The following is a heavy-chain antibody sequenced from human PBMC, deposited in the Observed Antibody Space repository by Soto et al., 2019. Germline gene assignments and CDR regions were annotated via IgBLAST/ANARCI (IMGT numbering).Heavy chain of an antibody. D-gene: IGHD6-13*01. CDR1: GGSLGSYY. Sequence: SETLSLTSTVSGGSLGSYYWRWIRPPTGKGLEWIGRTYTSGISNYNPSLKSRVTMSVDTSKNQFSRKLCSVTAAVTAVYYCARGRGGVAAAVTGDYYYYSGMDGWGQGTKVTVSS. V-gene: IGHV4-4*07. CDR2: TYTSGIS. J-gene: IGHJ6*02. CDR3: ARGRGGVAAAVTGDYYYYSGMDG.